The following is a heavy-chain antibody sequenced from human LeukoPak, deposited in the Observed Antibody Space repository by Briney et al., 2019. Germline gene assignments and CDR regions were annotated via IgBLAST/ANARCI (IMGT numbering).Heavy chain of an antibody. Sequence: SETLSLTCTVSGGSISSGGYYWSWIRQHPGKGLEWIRYIYYSGSTYYNPSLKSRVTISVDTSKNQFSLKLSSVTAADTAVYYCARADFWSGYYTATYWGQGTLVTVSS. V-gene: IGHV4-31*03. J-gene: IGHJ4*02. CDR3: ARADFWSGYYTATY. D-gene: IGHD3-3*01. CDR2: IYYSGST. CDR1: GGSISSGGYY.